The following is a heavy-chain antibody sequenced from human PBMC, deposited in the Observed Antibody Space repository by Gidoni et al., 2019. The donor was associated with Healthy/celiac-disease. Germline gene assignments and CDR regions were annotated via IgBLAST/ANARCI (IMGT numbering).Heavy chain of an antibody. V-gene: IGHV4-31*03. J-gene: IGHJ6*01. Sequence: QVQLHESGPGLVKPSQTLSLTCTVSCCSISSGCYYWSWILQHPGKGLEWIGYIYYSGSTYYNPSIKSRVTRSVDTSKNQFSLKLRSVTAADTAVYYCARDCSPDGMDVWGQGTTVTVSS. CDR3: ARDCSPDGMDV. CDR1: CCSISSGCYY. CDR2: IYYSGST. D-gene: IGHD3-10*02.